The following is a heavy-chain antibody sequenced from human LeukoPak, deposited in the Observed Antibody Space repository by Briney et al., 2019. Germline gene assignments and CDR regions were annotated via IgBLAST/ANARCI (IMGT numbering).Heavy chain of an antibody. V-gene: IGHV3-23*01. J-gene: IGHJ4*02. Sequence: GGSLRLSCAASGCTFSSDVMSWVRQAPGKGLEWLSAISGSGGSTYYADSVKGRFTISRDNSKNTLYLQMNSLRAEDTAVYYCAKDWRRGYSYGFDYWGQGTLVTVSS. CDR2: ISGSGGST. CDR1: GCTFSSDV. CDR3: AKDWRRGYSYGFDY. D-gene: IGHD5-18*01.